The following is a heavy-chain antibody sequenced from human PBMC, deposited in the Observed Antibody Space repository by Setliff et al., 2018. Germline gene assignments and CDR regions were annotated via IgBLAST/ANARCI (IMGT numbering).Heavy chain of an antibody. CDR1: GYSFTVFG. CDR2: ISPYYGST. Sequence: GASVKVSCKTSGYSFTVFGISWVRQAPGQGLEWMGWISPYYGSTNYAQKFQGRVTMTTDTSTSTAYMELTSLTSDDTALYYCVREGLSFGPGCCPNWLDPWGQGTLVTVSS. V-gene: IGHV1-18*01. D-gene: IGHD3-3*01. J-gene: IGHJ5*02. CDR3: VREGLSFGPGCCPNWLDP.